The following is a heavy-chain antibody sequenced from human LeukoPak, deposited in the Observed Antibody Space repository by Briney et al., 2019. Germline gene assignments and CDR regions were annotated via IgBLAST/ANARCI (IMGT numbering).Heavy chain of an antibody. CDR1: GDLIRSYY. D-gene: IGHD2-2*01. CDR3: ARAIPAFAEYYFDS. CDR2: IWNTGST. V-gene: IGHV4-4*07. J-gene: IGHJ4*02. Sequence: TAASQSLPCTLSGDLIRSYYWQLPRLSAGGGMESMGRIWNTGSTNYNPSFDSRVTMSVDTSKKEFSMKLTSMTAAETAVYYCARAIPAFAEYYFDSWGQGTLVTVSS.